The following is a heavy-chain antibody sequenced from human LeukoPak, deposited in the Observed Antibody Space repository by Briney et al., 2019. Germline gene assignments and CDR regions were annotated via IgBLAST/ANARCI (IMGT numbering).Heavy chain of an antibody. J-gene: IGHJ5*02. CDR2: ISYDGSNK. CDR3: ARDRNGGNPPGWFDP. CDR1: RFTFSSYG. Sequence: GGSLRLSCAASRFTFSSYGMHWVRQAPGKGLEWVAVISYDGSNKYYADSVKGRFTISRDNSKNTLYLQMNSLRAEDTAVYYCARDRNGGNPPGWFDPWGQGTLVTVSS. V-gene: IGHV3-30*03. D-gene: IGHD4-23*01.